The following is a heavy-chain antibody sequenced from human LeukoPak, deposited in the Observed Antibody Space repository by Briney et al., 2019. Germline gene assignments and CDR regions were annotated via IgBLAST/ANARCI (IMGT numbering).Heavy chain of an antibody. CDR2: ISSSSSTI. CDR3: ARDIVRVKYGDYDSADY. Sequence: SGGSLRLSCAASGFTFSSYSMNWVRQAPGKGLEWVSYISSSSSTIYYADSVKGRFTISRDNAKNSLYLQMNSLRAEDTAVYYCARDIVRVKYGDYDSADYWGPGTLVTVSS. D-gene: IGHD4-17*01. V-gene: IGHV3-48*04. J-gene: IGHJ4*02. CDR1: GFTFSSYS.